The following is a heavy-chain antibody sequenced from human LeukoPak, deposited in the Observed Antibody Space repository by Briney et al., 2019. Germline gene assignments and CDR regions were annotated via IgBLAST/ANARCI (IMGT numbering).Heavy chain of an antibody. J-gene: IGHJ3*02. Sequence: ASVKVSCKASGYTFTGYYMHWVRQAPGRGLEWMGWINPNSGGTNYAQKFQGRVTMTRDTSISTAYMELSRLRSDDTAVYYCAREAIVGATKDAFDIWGQGTMVTVSS. D-gene: IGHD1-26*01. CDR2: INPNSGGT. CDR3: AREAIVGATKDAFDI. CDR1: GYTFTGYY. V-gene: IGHV1-2*02.